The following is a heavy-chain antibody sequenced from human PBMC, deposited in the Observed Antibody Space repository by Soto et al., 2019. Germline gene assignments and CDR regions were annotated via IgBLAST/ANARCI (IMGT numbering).Heavy chain of an antibody. V-gene: IGHV4-59*08. CDR2: VHHSWGS. CDR1: GGSISSYY. D-gene: IGHD3-10*01. Sequence: QVQLQESGPGLVKPSETLSLSCTVSGGSISSYYWSWFRQSPGKRMEWIGYVHHSWGSSYNPSLQSSVTXSLDTSKSQFSLKVTSVTATDTAVYYCARQGFGPLHGLVDVWGQGTTVTVSS. CDR3: ARQGFGPLHGLVDV. J-gene: IGHJ6*02.